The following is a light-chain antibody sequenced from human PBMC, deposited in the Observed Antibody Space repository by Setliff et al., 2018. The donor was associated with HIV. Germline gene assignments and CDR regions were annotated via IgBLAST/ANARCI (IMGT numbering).Light chain of an antibody. J-gene: IGLJ1*01. V-gene: IGLV1-40*01. Sequence: SALTQPPSVSGAPGQRVTISCTGSSSNIGAGYDVHWYQQLPGTAPKLLIYGNSNRPSGVPDRFSGSKSGNSASLAITGLQAEDEADYYCQSYDSRLSGDVFGTGTKVTVL. CDR3: QSYDSRLSGDV. CDR1: SSNIGAGYD. CDR2: GNS.